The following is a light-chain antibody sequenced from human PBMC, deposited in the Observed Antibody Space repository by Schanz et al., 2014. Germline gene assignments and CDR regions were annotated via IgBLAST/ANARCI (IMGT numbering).Light chain of an antibody. CDR2: DVS. Sequence: QSALTQPRSVSGSPGQSVTISCTGTSSDVGAYNHVSWYQQHPGKAPKLMIYDVSKRPSGVPDRFSGSKSGNTASLTISGLQAEDEADYYCSSYTTSSTLWVFGGGTKVTVL. CDR1: SSDVGAYNH. J-gene: IGLJ3*02. V-gene: IGLV2-11*01. CDR3: SSYTTSSTLWV.